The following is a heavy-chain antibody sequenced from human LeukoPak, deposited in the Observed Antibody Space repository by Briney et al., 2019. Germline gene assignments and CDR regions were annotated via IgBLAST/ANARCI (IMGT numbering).Heavy chain of an antibody. Sequence: ETLSLTCAVYGGSFSGYYWSWIRQPPGKGLEWIGEINHSGSTNYNPSLKSRVTISVDKSKNQFSLKLTSVTAADTAVYFCARARADFWSSDYWGQGTLVTVSS. J-gene: IGHJ4*02. CDR1: GGSFSGYY. D-gene: IGHD3-3*01. V-gene: IGHV4-34*01. CDR3: ARARADFWSSDY. CDR2: INHSGST.